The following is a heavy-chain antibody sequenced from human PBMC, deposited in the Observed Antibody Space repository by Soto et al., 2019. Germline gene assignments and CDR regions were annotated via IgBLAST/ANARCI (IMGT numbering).Heavy chain of an antibody. J-gene: IGHJ5*02. Sequence: EVQLVESGGGLVQPGGSLRLSCAASGFTFSSYWMSWVRQAPGKGLEWVANIKQDGSEKYYVDSVKGRFTISRDNAENSLYLQMNSLRAEDTAVYYCARGCSGGSCYSGWFDPWGQGTLVTVSS. CDR2: IKQDGSEK. CDR1: GFTFSSYW. V-gene: IGHV3-7*01. D-gene: IGHD2-15*01. CDR3: ARGCSGGSCYSGWFDP.